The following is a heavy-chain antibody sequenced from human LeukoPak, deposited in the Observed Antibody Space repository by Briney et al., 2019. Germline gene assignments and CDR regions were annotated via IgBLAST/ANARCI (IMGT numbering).Heavy chain of an antibody. J-gene: IGHJ5*02. CDR3: AGGDFWSGYSGFDP. V-gene: IGHV4-4*07. D-gene: IGHD3-3*01. Sequence: SETLSLTCTVSGGSISSYYWSWLRQPAGKGLEWIGRIYTSGSTNYNPSLESRVTMSVDTSKNQFSLKLSSVTAADTAVYYCAGGDFWSGYSGFDPWGQGTLVTVSS. CDR2: IYTSGST. CDR1: GGSISSYY.